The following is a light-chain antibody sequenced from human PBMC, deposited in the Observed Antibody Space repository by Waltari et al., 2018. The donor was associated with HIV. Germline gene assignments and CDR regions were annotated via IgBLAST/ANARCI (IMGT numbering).Light chain of an antibody. CDR3: QQYGRSPPYT. CDR2: GAS. J-gene: IGKJ2*01. V-gene: IGKV3-20*01. Sequence: EIVLTQSPGTLSLSPGERATLSCRASQSVSNAYLAWYQQKPGQAPMLLIYGASSRATGIPDRFSGSGSGTDFTLTISRLEPEDFAVYYCQQYGRSPPYTFGQGTKLEI. CDR1: QSVSNAY.